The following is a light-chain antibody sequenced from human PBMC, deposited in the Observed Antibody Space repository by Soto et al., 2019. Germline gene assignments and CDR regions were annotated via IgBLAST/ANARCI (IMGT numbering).Light chain of an antibody. CDR2: EVR. J-gene: IGLJ3*02. CDR3: SSYTSDYTWV. CDR1: SSGSIANNY. V-gene: IGLV2-14*01. Sequence: LTQPHSVSESPGKTVTISCTRSSGSIANNYVQWYQQRPGKAPKLIIYEVRHRPSGVSHRFSASKSGNTASLTISGLQAEDEADYYCSSYTSDYTWVFGGGTKLTVL.